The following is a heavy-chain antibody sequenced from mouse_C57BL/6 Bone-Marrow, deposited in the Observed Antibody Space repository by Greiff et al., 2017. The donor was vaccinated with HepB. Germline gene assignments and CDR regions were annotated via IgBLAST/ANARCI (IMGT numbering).Heavy chain of an antibody. Sequence: VQLQQSGAELVRPGASVKLSCTASGFNIKDDYMHWVKQRPEQGLEWIGWIDPENGDTEYASKFQGKATITADTSSNTAYLQLSSLTSEDTAVYYCTPNYYSSSRGDYWGQGTSVTVSS. J-gene: IGHJ4*01. CDR1: GFNIKDDY. CDR2: IDPENGDT. CDR3: TPNYYSSSRGDY. D-gene: IGHD1-1*01. V-gene: IGHV14-4*01.